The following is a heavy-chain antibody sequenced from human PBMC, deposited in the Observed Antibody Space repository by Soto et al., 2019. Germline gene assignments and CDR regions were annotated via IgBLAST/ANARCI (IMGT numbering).Heavy chain of an antibody. V-gene: IGHV1-58*02. J-gene: IGHJ3*02. D-gene: IGHD2-21*02. CDR2: IVGGSGNT. CDR1: GFTFTSSA. Sequence: QMQLVQSGPEVKKPGTSVKVSCKASGFTFTSSAMQWVRQARGQRLEWIGWIVGGSGNTNYAQKFQERVTITRDMSTSTDYMELSSLRSEDTAVYYCAAGLAYCGGDCYPDAFDIWGQGTMVTVSS. CDR3: AAGLAYCGGDCYPDAFDI.